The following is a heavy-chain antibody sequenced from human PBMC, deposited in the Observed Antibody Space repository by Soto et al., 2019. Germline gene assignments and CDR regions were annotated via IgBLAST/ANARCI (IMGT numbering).Heavy chain of an antibody. Sequence: SETLYLTCRVCGGSISSYYGSWIRQPPGKGLEWIGYIYYSGGTNYNPSLKSRVTISVDTSKNQFSLKLSSVTAADTAVYYCGRHQWGRTYCSGGSCYPPYFDYWGQGTMVTVSS. V-gene: IGHV4-59*08. D-gene: IGHD2-15*01. J-gene: IGHJ4*02. CDR1: GGSISSYY. CDR3: GRHQWGRTYCSGGSCYPPYFDY. CDR2: IYYSGGT.